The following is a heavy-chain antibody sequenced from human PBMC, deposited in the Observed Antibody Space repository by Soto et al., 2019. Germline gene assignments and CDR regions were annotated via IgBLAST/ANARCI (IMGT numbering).Heavy chain of an antibody. CDR1: GYTFTSYA. Sequence: QVQLVQSGAEVKKPGASVKVSCKASGYTFTSYAMHWVRQAPGQRLEWMGWINAGNGNTKYSQKFQGRVTITRDTSASTAYMELSSLRSEDTAVYYCARGYGDYVGWFDPRGQGTLVTVSS. D-gene: IGHD4-17*01. CDR2: INAGNGNT. V-gene: IGHV1-3*01. J-gene: IGHJ5*02. CDR3: ARGYGDYVGWFDP.